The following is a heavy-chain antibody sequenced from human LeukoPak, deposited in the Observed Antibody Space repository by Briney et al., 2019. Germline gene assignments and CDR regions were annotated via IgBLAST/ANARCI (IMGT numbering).Heavy chain of an antibody. CDR2: ISYSGTT. Sequence: SETLSLTCTVSGGSMSSYYWSWIRQSPGKGLEWVGYISYSGTTNYNPSLKSRVTISLGTSKNRFSLNLTSVPAADTAVYYCARHGSGTSLALYPWGQGTLVTVSS. V-gene: IGHV4-59*08. D-gene: IGHD3-10*01. CDR1: GGSMSSYY. J-gene: IGHJ5*02. CDR3: ARHGSGTSLALYP.